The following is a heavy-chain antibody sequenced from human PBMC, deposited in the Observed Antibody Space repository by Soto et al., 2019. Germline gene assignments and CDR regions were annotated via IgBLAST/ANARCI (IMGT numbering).Heavy chain of an antibody. CDR3: ARDRIRNGMDV. D-gene: IGHD2-15*01. CDR1: GGSVSSGSYY. J-gene: IGHJ6*02. Sequence: SETLSLTCTVSGGSVSSGSYYWSWIRQPPGKGLEWIGYIYYSGSTNYNPSLKSRVTISVDTSKNQFSLKLSSVTAADTAVYYCARDRIRNGMDVWGQGTTVTVSS. CDR2: IYYSGST. V-gene: IGHV4-61*01.